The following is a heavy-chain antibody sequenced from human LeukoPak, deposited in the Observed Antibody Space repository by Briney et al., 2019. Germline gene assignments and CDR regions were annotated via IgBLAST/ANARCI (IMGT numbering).Heavy chain of an antibody. CDR1: GFTFSSHA. CDR3: AKDQTPYGSGSYSPIDY. V-gene: IGHV3-23*01. J-gene: IGHJ4*02. CDR2: ISGSGGST. Sequence: QPGGSLRLSCAASGFTFSSHAMNWVRQAPGKGLEWVSGISGSGGSTHYADSVKGRFTISRDNSKNTLYLQVNSLRAEDTALYYCAKDQTPYGSGSYSPIDYWGQGALVTVSS. D-gene: IGHD3-10*01.